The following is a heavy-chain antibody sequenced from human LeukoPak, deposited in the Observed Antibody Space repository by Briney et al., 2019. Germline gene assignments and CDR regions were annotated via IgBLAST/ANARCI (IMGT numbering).Heavy chain of an antibody. J-gene: IGHJ6*02. V-gene: IGHV1-69*01. CDR1: GGTFISYA. CDR3: AREGYCSGGSCYSYYYGMDV. D-gene: IGHD2-15*01. Sequence: GASVKVSCKASGGTFISYAISWVRQAPGQGLEWMGGIIPIFGTANYAQKFQGRVTITADESTSTAYMELSSLRSEDTAVYYCAREGYCSGGSCYSYYYGMDVWGQGTTVTVSS. CDR2: IIPIFGTA.